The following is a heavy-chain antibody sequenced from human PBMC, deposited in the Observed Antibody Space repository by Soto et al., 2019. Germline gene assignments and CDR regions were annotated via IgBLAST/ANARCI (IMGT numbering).Heavy chain of an antibody. J-gene: IGHJ4*02. D-gene: IGHD2-2*01. CDR1: GYTFTSYG. Sequence: QVQLVQSGAEVKKPGASVKVSCKASGYTFTSYGISWVRQAPGQGLEGMGWISAYNGNTNYAKKLQGRVTMTTDTATSTAYMELRSLRSDDTAVYYCARDLPDIVVVPAATPLDDWGQGTLVTVSS. CDR2: ISAYNGNT. CDR3: ARDLPDIVVVPAATPLDD. V-gene: IGHV1-18*01.